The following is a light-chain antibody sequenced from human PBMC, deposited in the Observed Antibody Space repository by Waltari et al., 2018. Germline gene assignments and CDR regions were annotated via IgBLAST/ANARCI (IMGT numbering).Light chain of an antibody. Sequence: QAVVTQEPSLTVSPGGTVTPTCGASPGPATSGHNSDWFQQKPGQAPRTLIFYTDKKHSWTPARFSASLLGGKAALTLSGAQPEDEAEYFCMLSYSGVCMFGGGTQVTVL. CDR1: PGPATSGHN. CDR2: YTD. J-gene: IGLJ3*02. V-gene: IGLV7-46*01. CDR3: MLSYSGVCM.